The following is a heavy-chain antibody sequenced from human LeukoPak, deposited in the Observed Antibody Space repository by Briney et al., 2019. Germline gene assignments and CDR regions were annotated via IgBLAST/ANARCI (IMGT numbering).Heavy chain of an antibody. V-gene: IGHV5-51*01. CDR3: AKIDRTYCSRSSCYALDY. J-gene: IGHJ4*02. Sequence: GESLKISCKGSGYSFTSYWIGWVRQKPGKGLEWMGIIYPGDSDTRYSPSFQGQVTISADKSISTAYLQWSSLKASDTAIYYCAKIDRTYCSRSSCYALDYWGQGTWSPSPQ. CDR2: IYPGDSDT. D-gene: IGHD2-2*01. CDR1: GYSFTSYW.